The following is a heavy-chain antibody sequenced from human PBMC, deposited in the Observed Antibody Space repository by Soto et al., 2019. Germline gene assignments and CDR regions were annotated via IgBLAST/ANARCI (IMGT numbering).Heavy chain of an antibody. CDR1: GYTFTKYV. V-gene: IGHV1-3*04. D-gene: IGHD6-13*01. J-gene: IGHJ4*02. Sequence: QVQLVQSGAEVKKPRASVKVSCKASGYTFTKYVMHWVRQAPGQRLEWMGWINTGNGNTRYSQKFQGRVIITRDTSATTAYMEVSSLRSEDTAVYYCLAAADDYWGQGTLVTVSS. CDR3: LAAADDY. CDR2: INTGNGNT.